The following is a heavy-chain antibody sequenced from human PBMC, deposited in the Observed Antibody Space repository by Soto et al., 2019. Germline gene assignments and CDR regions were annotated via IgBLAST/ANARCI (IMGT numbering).Heavy chain of an antibody. CDR1: GYAFTTYG. V-gene: IGHV1-18*01. CDR2: ISAHNGNT. D-gene: IGHD3-22*01. J-gene: IGHJ4*02. Sequence: ASVKVSCKGSGYAFTTYGITWVRQAPGQGLEWMGWISAHNGNTNYAQKLQGRVTVTRDTSTSTAYMELRSLRYDDTAVYYCARDKHSYYDSSGSSDYWGQGTLVTVSS. CDR3: ARDKHSYYDSSGSSDY.